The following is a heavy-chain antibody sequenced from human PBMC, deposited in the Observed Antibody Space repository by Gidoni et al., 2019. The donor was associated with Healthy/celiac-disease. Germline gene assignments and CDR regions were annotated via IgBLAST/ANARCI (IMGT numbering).Heavy chain of an antibody. CDR3: ARGLREGRIARVPGAFDI. J-gene: IGHJ3*02. CDR2: ISSSSSYI. V-gene: IGHV3-21*01. D-gene: IGHD2-15*01. CDR1: GFTFSSYS. Sequence: EVQLVESGGGLVKPGGSLRLSCAASGFTFSSYSMNCVRQAPGKGLEWVSSISSSSSYIYYADSVKGRFTISRDNAKNSLYLQMNSLRAEDTAVYYCARGLREGRIARVPGAFDIWGQGTMVTVSS.